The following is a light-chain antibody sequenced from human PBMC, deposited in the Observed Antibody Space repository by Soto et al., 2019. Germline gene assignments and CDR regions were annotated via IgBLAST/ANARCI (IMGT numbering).Light chain of an antibody. J-gene: IGLJ1*01. CDR2: EVS. CDR3: CSYAGNSTFPYV. Sequence: QSVLTQPASVSGSPGQSITISCTGTSSDVGSYNLVSWYQHHPGKAPKLMIYEVSKRPSGVSNRFSGSKSGNTASLTISGLQAEDEADYYCCSYAGNSTFPYVFGPGTKVTV. CDR1: SSDVGSYNL. V-gene: IGLV2-23*02.